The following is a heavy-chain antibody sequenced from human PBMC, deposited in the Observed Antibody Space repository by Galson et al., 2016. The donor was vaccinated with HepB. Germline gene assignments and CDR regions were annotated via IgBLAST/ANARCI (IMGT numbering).Heavy chain of an antibody. CDR1: GYSFTNYW. J-gene: IGHJ3*02. Sequence: QSGAEVKKPGESLKISCKGSGYSFTNYWIGWVRQMPGKGLEWMGIIYLIDSDTRYSPSFQGHVTISADKSISTAYLQWSSLKASDTAVYYCARSRGDCGYSYRDACDIWGQGTVVTVSS. V-gene: IGHV5-51*01. CDR2: IYLIDSDT. CDR3: ARSRGDCGYSYRDACDI. D-gene: IGHD5-18*01.